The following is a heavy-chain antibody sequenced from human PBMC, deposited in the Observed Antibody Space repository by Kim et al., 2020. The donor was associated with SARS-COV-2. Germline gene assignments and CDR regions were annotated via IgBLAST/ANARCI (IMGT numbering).Heavy chain of an antibody. D-gene: IGHD2-8*01. CDR2: MYYIGST. Sequence: SETLSLTCTVSIGSISNHYWSWIRQPPGRGLEWIGYMYYIGSTKYNPSLRSRVSISVDTSKTQFSLKLSSVTAAETAVYFCTRASVYVSVPMFEGWAQGT. CDR3: TRASVYVSVPMFEG. J-gene: IGHJ4*02. V-gene: IGHV4-59*11. CDR1: IGSISNHY.